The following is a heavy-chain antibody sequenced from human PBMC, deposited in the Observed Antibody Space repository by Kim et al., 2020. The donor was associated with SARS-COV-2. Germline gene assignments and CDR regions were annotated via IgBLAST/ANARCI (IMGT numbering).Heavy chain of an antibody. CDR2: ISYDGSNK. D-gene: IGHD3-10*01. J-gene: IGHJ4*02. CDR3: AKDTTYYYGSGSSDY. Sequence: GGSLRLSCAASGFTFSSYGMHWVRQAPGKGLEWVAVISYDGSNKYYADSVKGRFTISRDNSKNTLYLQMNSLRAEDTAVYYCAKDTTYYYGSGSSDYWGQGTLVTVSS. CDR1: GFTFSSYG. V-gene: IGHV3-30*18.